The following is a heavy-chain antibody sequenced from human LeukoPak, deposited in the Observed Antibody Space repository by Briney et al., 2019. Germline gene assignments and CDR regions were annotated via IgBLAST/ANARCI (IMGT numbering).Heavy chain of an antibody. CDR1: GGSISSRSYY. CDR2: IYYSGST. Sequence: SETLSLTCTVSGGSISSRSYYWGWIRQPPGKGLEWIGSIYYSGSTYYNPSLKSRVTISVDTSKNQFSLKLSSVTAADTAVYYCARDLVTSHFDYWGQGTLVTVSS. D-gene: IGHD2-21*02. V-gene: IGHV4-39*07. J-gene: IGHJ4*02. CDR3: ARDLVTSHFDY.